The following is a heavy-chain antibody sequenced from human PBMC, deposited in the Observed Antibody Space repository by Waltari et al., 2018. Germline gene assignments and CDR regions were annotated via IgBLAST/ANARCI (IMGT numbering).Heavy chain of an antibody. V-gene: IGHV5-51*01. J-gene: IGHJ4*02. CDR3: ARLRPYSSSWYYFDY. CDR1: GGSVSSGNW. Sequence: VQLQESGPGLVQPSGTLSLTCAVSGGSVSSGNWWSWVRQMPGKGLEWMGIIYPGDSDTRYSPSFQGQVTISADKSISTAYLQWSSLKASDTAMYYCARLRPYSSSWYYFDYWGQGTLVTVSS. CDR2: IYPGDSDT. D-gene: IGHD6-13*01.